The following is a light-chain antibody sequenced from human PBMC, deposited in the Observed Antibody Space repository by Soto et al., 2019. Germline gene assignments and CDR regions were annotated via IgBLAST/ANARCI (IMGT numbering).Light chain of an antibody. J-gene: IGLJ3*02. V-gene: IGLV1-40*01. CDR3: QSYDSSLSGFWV. CDR2: GNS. Sequence: QLVLTQPPSVSGAPGQRVTISCTGSSSNIGAGYDVHWYQQLPGAAPKLLMYGNSNRPSGVPDRFSGSKSGTSASLAITGLQADDEADYYCQSYDSSLSGFWVFGGGTKVTVL. CDR1: SSNIGAGYD.